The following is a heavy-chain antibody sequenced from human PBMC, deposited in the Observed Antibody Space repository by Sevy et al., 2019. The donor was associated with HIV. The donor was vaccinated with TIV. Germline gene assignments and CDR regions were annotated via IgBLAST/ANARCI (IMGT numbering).Heavy chain of an antibody. D-gene: IGHD6-6*01. J-gene: IGHJ5*02. CDR3: ARGQLGWFDP. Sequence: GGSLRLSCAASGFTVSNNYISWVRQAPGKGLEWVSYISSSSSTIYYADSVKGRFTISRDNAKNSLYLQMNSLRAEDTAVYYCARGQLGWFDPWGQGTLVTVSS. V-gene: IGHV3-48*01. CDR2: ISSSSSTI. CDR1: GFTVSNNY.